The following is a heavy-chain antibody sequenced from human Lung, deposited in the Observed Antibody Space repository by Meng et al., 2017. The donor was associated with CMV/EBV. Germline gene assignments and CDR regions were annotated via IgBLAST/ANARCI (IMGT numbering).Heavy chain of an antibody. CDR1: GGSISSSNW. D-gene: IGHD2-21*02. J-gene: IGHJ4*02. Sequence: QVQLQGSGPGLGKPSGALSPTCAVSGGSISSSNWWSWVRQPPGKGLEWIGEIYHSGSTNYNPSLKSRVTISVDKSKNQFSLKLSSVTAADTAVYYCARVVTALWGYYFDYWGQGTLVTVSS. CDR3: ARVVTALWGYYFDY. V-gene: IGHV4-4*02. CDR2: IYHSGST.